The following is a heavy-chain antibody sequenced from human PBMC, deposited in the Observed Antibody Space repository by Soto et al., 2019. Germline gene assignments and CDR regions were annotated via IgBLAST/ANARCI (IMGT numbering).Heavy chain of an antibody. CDR3: AREGYSSGYYYYYGMDV. D-gene: IGHD3-22*01. CDR1: GGTISSYY. CDR2: IYYSGST. V-gene: IGHV4-59*01. J-gene: IGHJ6*02. Sequence: SQTLSLTRTVSGGTISSYYGSWIRQPPGKGLEWIGYIYYSGSTNYNPSLKSRVTISVDTSKNQFSLKLSSVTAADTAVYYCAREGYSSGYYYYYGMDVWGQGTTVTVSS.